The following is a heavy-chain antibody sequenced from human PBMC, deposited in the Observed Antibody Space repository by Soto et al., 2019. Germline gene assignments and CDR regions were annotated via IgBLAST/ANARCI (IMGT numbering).Heavy chain of an antibody. CDR1: GFTFSSYA. D-gene: IGHD1-1*01. J-gene: IGHJ4*02. V-gene: IGHV3-23*01. CDR3: AKGRGQNWTVDY. CDR2: ISGSGGTA. Sequence: EVQLLEPGGGSVQPGGSLRLSCAASGFTFSSYAMHWVRRPPAKGLEWVSSISGSGGTAYYADSVKGRFSISRDSLVNTRYLQLPSLRAEDTAVYYCAKGRGQNWTVDYWGQGTRVTVSP.